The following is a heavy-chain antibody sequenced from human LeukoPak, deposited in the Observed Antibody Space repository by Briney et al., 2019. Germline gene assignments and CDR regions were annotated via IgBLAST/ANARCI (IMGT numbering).Heavy chain of an antibody. V-gene: IGHV3-7*01. CDR2: IKQDGSEQ. CDR1: GFTFSNSW. Sequence: GGSLRLSCAASGFTFSNSWMSWVRQAPGKGLEWVAYIKQDGSEQFYVDSVKGRFTISRDNAKNSLYLQMNSLRAEDTAVYYCARDYHGSGSYYNRYYYYYMDVWGKGTTVTISS. D-gene: IGHD3-10*01. CDR3: ARDYHGSGSYYNRYYYYYMDV. J-gene: IGHJ6*03.